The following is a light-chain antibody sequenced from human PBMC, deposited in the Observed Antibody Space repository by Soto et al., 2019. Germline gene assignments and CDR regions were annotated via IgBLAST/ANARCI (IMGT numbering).Light chain of an antibody. J-gene: IGLJ1*01. Sequence: QYALTQPASVSGSTGQSITISCTETSSDVGNYKYVSWYQQHPGKAPKLMIYEVSNRPSGVSNRFSGSKYGNTASLTISGLQAEDETDYYCFSYTSSGTYVFGTGTKVTVL. CDR3: FSYTSSGTYV. CDR1: SSDVGNYKY. V-gene: IGLV2-14*01. CDR2: EVS.